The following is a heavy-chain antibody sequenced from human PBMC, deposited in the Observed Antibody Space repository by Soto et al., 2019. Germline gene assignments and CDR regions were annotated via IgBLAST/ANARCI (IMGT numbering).Heavy chain of an antibody. CDR1: GYTFTSYG. D-gene: IGHD6-13*01. CDR2: ISAYNGNT. Sequence: ASVKVSCKASGYTFTSYGISWVRQAPGQGLEWMGWISAYNGNTNYAQKLQGRVTMTTDTSTSTAYMELRSLRSDDTAVYYCARDKAIAAAGTIIDYWGQGTLVTVSS. V-gene: IGHV1-18*01. CDR3: ARDKAIAAAGTIIDY. J-gene: IGHJ4*02.